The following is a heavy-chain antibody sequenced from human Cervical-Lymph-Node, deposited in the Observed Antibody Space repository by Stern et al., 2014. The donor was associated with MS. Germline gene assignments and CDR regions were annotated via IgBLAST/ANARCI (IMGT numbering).Heavy chain of an antibody. J-gene: IGHJ4*02. Sequence: VQLVQSGGDLVKPGGSLRLCCATSGFIFSDYSMSWVRQAQGTGLERVSCTSGSGATIYYEDSVQDRFTISRDNAKTSQCMHMDRLRAEDTAVYYCARNSVRFLEFEEADYWGQGTLVPVTS. V-gene: IGHV3-11*01. CDR3: ARNSVRFLEFEEADY. D-gene: IGHD3-3*01. CDR1: GFIFSDYS. CDR2: TSGSGATI.